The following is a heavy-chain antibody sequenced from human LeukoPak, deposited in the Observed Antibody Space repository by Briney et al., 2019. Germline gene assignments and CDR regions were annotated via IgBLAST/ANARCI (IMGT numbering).Heavy chain of an antibody. CDR3: ARDHNYAFDN. CDR2: IGISSGNT. V-gene: IGHV3-11*06. J-gene: IGHJ4*02. Sequence: KPGRSLRLSCAASGFPFSEYSMNWVRQAPGKGLEWISYIGISSGNTKYADSVKGRFTVSADNARNSLYLQMNSLRVEDTAVYYCARDHNYAFDNWGQGTLVTVSS. D-gene: IGHD1-1*01. CDR1: GFPFSEYS.